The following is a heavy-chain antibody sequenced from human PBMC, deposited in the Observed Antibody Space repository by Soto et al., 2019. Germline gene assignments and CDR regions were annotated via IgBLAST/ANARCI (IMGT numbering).Heavy chain of an antibody. J-gene: IGHJ4*02. CDR1: GFTFSSYA. D-gene: IGHD5-12*01. CDR3: AKGGTKESWLRFMDSSGGPVDY. V-gene: IGHV3-23*01. CDR2: ISGSGGST. Sequence: GGSLRLSCAASGFTFSSYAMSWVRQAPGKGLEWVSAISGSGGSTYYADSVKGRFTISRDNSKNTLYLQMNSLRAEDTAVYYCAKGGTKESWLRFMDSSGGPVDYWGQGTLVTVSS.